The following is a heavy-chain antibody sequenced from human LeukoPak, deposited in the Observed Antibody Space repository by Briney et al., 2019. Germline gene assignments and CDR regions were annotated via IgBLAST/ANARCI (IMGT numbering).Heavy chain of an antibody. CDR1: GFPFSSHA. CDR3: VREAGYCAPVCLKSNWFDP. Sequence: PGGSLRLSCAASGFPFSSHAMSWVRQPPGKGLEWVAAISNGKTYYSYSVRGRFTISIDDSNNTVYLHMNSLRDEDTALYYCVREAGYCAPVCLKSNWFDPWGQGTLVTVSS. CDR2: ISNGKT. J-gene: IGHJ5*02. V-gene: IGHV3-23*01. D-gene: IGHD2-15*01.